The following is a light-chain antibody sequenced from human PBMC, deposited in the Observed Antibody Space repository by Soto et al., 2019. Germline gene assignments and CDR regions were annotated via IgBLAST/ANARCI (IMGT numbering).Light chain of an antibody. V-gene: IGLV4-69*01. CDR1: SGHSRYA. J-gene: IGLJ1*01. Sequence: QLVLTQSPSASASLGASVKLTCTLSSGHSRYAIAWHQQQPEKGPRYLMKLNSDGSHSKGDGIPDRFSGSSSGAECYLTISSLQSEDEADYYCQTWGTGFQVFGTGTKVTVL. CDR2: LNSDGSH. CDR3: QTWGTGFQV.